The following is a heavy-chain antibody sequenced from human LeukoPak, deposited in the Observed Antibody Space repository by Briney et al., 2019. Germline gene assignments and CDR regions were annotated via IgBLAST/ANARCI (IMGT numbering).Heavy chain of an antibody. J-gene: IGHJ5*02. CDR3: AKEGYSGYDYVPWFDP. V-gene: IGHV3-30*02. CDR2: IRYDGSNK. CDR1: GFTFSSYG. Sequence: GGSLRLSCAASGFTFSSYGMHWARQAPGKGLEWVAFIRYDGSNKYYADSVKGRFTISRDNSKNTLYLQMNSLRAEDTAVYYCAKEGYSGYDYVPWFDPWGQGTLVTVSS. D-gene: IGHD5-12*01.